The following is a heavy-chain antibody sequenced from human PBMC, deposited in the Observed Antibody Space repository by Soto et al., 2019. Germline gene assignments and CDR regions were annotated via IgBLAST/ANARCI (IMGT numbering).Heavy chain of an antibody. CDR1: GFTFDDYA. D-gene: IGHD6-6*01. CDR2: ISWDGGSI. CDR3: ANDLKGYSSSFDDI. J-gene: IGHJ3*02. Sequence: EVQLVESGGGLVQPGRSLRLSCAASGFTFDDYAMHWVRQAPGKGLEWVSGISWDGGSIGYADSVKGRFTISRDNAKNSLYLQKNSLRAEDTALYYCANDLKGYSSSFDDIWGQGTMVTVSS. V-gene: IGHV3-9*01.